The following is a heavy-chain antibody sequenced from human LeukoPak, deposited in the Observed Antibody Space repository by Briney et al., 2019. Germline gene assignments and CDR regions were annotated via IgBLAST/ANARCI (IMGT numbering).Heavy chain of an antibody. J-gene: IGHJ5*02. CDR3: ARRISYYYGSGSYYPSVYNWFDP. CDR1: GGSFSGYY. V-gene: IGHV4-34*01. CDR2: INHSGST. Sequence: SETLSLTCAVYGGSFSGYYWSWIRQPPGKGLEWIGEINHSGSTNYNPSLKSRVTISVDTSKNQFSLKLSSVTAADTAVYYCARRISYYYGSGSYYPSVYNWFDPWGQGTLVTVSS. D-gene: IGHD3-10*01.